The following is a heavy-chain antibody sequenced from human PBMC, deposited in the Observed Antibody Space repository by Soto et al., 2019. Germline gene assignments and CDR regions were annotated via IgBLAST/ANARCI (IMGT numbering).Heavy chain of an antibody. V-gene: IGHV4-39*01. D-gene: IGHD6-19*01. Sequence: PSETLSLTCTVSGDPISTNSYSWGWIRQPPGQGLEWIGTIYYSGSTYYNPSLKSRGTISVDTSKNQFSLKLSSVTAADTAVYYCARRGSGGIAVAGTSFDYWGQGTLVTVSS. CDR3: ARRGSGGIAVAGTSFDY. CDR2: IYYSGST. CDR1: GDPISTNSYS. J-gene: IGHJ4*02.